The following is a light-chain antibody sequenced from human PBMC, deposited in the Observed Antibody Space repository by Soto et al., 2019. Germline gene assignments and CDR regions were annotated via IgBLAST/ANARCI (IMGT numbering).Light chain of an antibody. Sequence: EILLTQSPGTLSLSPWEIATLSCRASQSVSNNYLAWCQQRPGQAPRLLIYGASTRAAGIPDRFSGSGSGTDFTLTISRLEPEDFAVYYCQQYGSSGTFGQGTKVDIK. CDR2: GAS. J-gene: IGKJ1*01. CDR3: QQYGSSGT. CDR1: QSVSNNY. V-gene: IGKV3-20*01.